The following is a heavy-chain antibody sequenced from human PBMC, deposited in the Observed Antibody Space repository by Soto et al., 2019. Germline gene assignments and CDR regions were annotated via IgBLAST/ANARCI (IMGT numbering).Heavy chain of an antibody. J-gene: IGHJ4*02. CDR1: GFTFSSYS. CDR3: AGGVKEHDFWRGSRY. Sequence: GGSLRLSCAASGFTFSSYSMNWVRKAPGKGLEWVSYISSSSSTIYYADSVKGRFTISRDNAKNSLYLQMNSLRAEDTAFFYCAGGVKEHDFWRGSRYWGQGTLVTVSS. D-gene: IGHD3-3*01. V-gene: IGHV3-48*01. CDR2: ISSSSSTI.